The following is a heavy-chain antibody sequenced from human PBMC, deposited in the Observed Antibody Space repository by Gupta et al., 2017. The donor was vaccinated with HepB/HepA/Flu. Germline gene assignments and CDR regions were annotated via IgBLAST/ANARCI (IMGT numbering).Heavy chain of an antibody. J-gene: IGHJ4*02. D-gene: IGHD3-3*01. CDR3: ARSLYGDYVDY. Sequence: EVQLVESGGGLVQPGGSLRLSCAASGFTVSSHYMSWVRQAPGKGLEWGSVIYSGGSTYYADSVKGRFTISRDNSKNTLYLQMNSLRAEDTAVYYWARSLYGDYVDYWGQGTLVTVSS. CDR2: IYSGGST. V-gene: IGHV3-66*01. CDR1: GFTVSSHY.